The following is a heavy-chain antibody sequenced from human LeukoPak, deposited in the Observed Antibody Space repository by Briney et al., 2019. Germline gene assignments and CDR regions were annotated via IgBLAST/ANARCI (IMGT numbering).Heavy chain of an antibody. J-gene: IGHJ5*01. D-gene: IGHD6-13*01. V-gene: IGHV3-23*01. CDR1: GFTFRTYA. Sequence: GGSLRLSCAASGFTFRTYAMSWVRQAPTKGLEWVSGISGSGGTTYVDSVKGRFTISRDNSKNTLYLHMNSLRAEDTAIYYCAKDPGDSSTFWNWFDSWGQGTLVAVSS. CDR2: ISGSGGTT. CDR3: AKDPGDSSTFWNWFDS.